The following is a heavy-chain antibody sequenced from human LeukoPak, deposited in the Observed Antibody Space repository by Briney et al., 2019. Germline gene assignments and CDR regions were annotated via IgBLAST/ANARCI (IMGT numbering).Heavy chain of an antibody. D-gene: IGHD3-9*01. CDR1: GYTFTAYY. V-gene: IGHV1-2*02. CDR2: INPNNGGT. Sequence: ASVKVSCKASGYTFTAYYIHWVRQAPGQGLEWMGWINPNNGGTKYTQNFEDRVTMTRDTSINTAFLELTMVRSDDTAMYYCATRSLTDSFDVWGQGTLITVSS. J-gene: IGHJ3*01. CDR3: ATRSLTDSFDV.